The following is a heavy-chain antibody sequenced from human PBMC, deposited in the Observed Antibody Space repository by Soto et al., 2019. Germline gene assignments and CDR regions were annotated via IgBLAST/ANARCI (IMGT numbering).Heavy chain of an antibody. Sequence: SQTLSLTCAISGDSVSSNSAAWNWIRQSPSRGLEWLGRTYYRSKWYNDYAVSVKSRITINPDTSKNQFSLQLNSVTPEDTAVYYCARDVLQQAARPGYYYYGMDVWGQGTTVTVSS. CDR1: GDSVSSNSAA. J-gene: IGHJ6*02. V-gene: IGHV6-1*01. CDR3: ARDVLQQAARPGYYYYGMDV. CDR2: TYYRSKWYN. D-gene: IGHD6-6*01.